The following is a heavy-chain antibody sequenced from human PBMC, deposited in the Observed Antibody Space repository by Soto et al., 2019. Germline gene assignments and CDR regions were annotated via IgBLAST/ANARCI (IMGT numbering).Heavy chain of an antibody. Sequence: PSETLSLTCTVSGGSISSGDYYWSWIRQPPGKGLEWIGYIYYSGSTYYNPSLKSRVTISVDTSKNQFSLKLSSVTAADTAVYYCAREDWSSRGATLGWFDPWGQGTLVTVSS. D-gene: IGHD1-26*01. J-gene: IGHJ5*02. CDR2: IYYSGST. V-gene: IGHV4-30-4*02. CDR1: GGSISSGDYY. CDR3: AREDWSSRGATLGWFDP.